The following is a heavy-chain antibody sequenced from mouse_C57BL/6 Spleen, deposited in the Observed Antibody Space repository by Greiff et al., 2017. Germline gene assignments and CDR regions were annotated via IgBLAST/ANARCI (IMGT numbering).Heavy chain of an antibody. Sequence: EVHLVESEGGLVQPGSSMKLSCTASGFTFSDYYMAWVRQVPEKGLEWVANINYDGSSTYYLDSLKSRFIISRDNAKNILYLQMSSLKSEDTATYYCARDQGDYGSYAMDYWGQGTSVTVSS. CDR3: ARDQGDYGSYAMDY. CDR2: INYDGSST. D-gene: IGHD2-4*01. CDR1: GFTFSDYY. J-gene: IGHJ4*01. V-gene: IGHV5-16*01.